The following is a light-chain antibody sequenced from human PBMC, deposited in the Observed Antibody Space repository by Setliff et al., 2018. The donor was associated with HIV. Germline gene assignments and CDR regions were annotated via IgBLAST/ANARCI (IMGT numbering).Light chain of an antibody. J-gene: IGLJ1*01. V-gene: IGLV2-14*01. CDR1: NSDIGGYNY. CDR3: SSYRVTSTL. CDR2: EVS. Sequence: QSDLTQPASVSGSPGQSLTISCTGTNSDIGGYNYVSWYQQHPGKAPKLVIYEVSNRPSGVSDRFSGSKSGNTVSLSISGLQAEDEADYYCSSYRVTSTLFGTGTKVTVL.